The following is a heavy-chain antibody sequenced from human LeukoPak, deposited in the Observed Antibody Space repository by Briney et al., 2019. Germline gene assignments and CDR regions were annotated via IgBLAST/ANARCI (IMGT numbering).Heavy chain of an antibody. J-gene: IGHJ4*02. Sequence: GGYLRLSCEVSGLTFSTYWMTWVRQAPGKGLEWVSSISSSSSYIYYADSVKGRFTISRDDAKNSLYLQMNSLRAEDTAVYYCAARPGGVVPAADFDYWGQGTLVTVSS. V-gene: IGHV3-21*01. CDR1: GLTFSTYW. CDR2: ISSSSSYI. D-gene: IGHD2-2*01. CDR3: AARPGGVVPAADFDY.